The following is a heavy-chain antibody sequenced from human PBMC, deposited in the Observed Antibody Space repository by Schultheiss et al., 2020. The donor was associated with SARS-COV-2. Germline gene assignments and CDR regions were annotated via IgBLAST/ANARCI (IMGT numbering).Heavy chain of an antibody. J-gene: IGHJ3*02. D-gene: IGHD2-2*02. Sequence: SETLSLTCAVSGGSISSSNWWSWVRQPPGKGLEWIGEIYHSGSTNYNPSLKSRVTISVDKSKNQFSLKLSSVTAADTAVYYCARGRYCSSTSCYNGVVDIWGQGTMVTVSS. V-gene: IGHV4-4*02. CDR1: GGSISSSNW. CDR2: IYHSGST. CDR3: ARGRYCSSTSCYNGVVDI.